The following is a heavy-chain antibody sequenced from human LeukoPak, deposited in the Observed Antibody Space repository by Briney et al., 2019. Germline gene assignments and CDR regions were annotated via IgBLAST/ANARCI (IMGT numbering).Heavy chain of an antibody. Sequence: SETLSLTCTVSGGSISSYYWSWIRQPPGKRLEWIGYIYYSGSTNYNPSLKSRVTISVDTSKNQFSLKLSSVTAADTAVYYCARLVTTRFRFDPWGQGTLVTVSS. D-gene: IGHD4-17*01. V-gene: IGHV4-59*08. CDR1: GGSISSYY. CDR3: ARLVTTRFRFDP. CDR2: IYYSGST. J-gene: IGHJ5*02.